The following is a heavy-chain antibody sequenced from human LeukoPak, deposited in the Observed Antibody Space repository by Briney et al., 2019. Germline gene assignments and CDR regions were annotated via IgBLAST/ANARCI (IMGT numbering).Heavy chain of an antibody. CDR2: INHSGST. Sequence: SSETLSLTCAVYGGSFSGYYWSWIRQPPGKGLEWIGEINHSGSTNYNPSLKSRVTISVDTSKNQFSLKLSSVTAADTAVYYCAREGSYPTYYYYYMDVWGKGTTVTVSS. CDR1: GGSFSGYY. V-gene: IGHV4-34*01. D-gene: IGHD3-10*01. CDR3: AREGSYPTYYYYYMDV. J-gene: IGHJ6*03.